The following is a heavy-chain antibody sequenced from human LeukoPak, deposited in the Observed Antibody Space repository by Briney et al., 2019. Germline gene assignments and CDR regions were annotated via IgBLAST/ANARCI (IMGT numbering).Heavy chain of an antibody. CDR2: IYHTGTT. Sequence: PSETLSLTCTVSGFSISSAYYWVWIRQPPGKGLEYIGSIYHTGTTYYSPSLRSRVTISLDTSKNQFSLNLSSVTAADTAVYYCARDECRDYYYYYMDVWGKGTTVTVSS. CDR3: ARDECRDYYYYYMDV. D-gene: IGHD2-15*01. V-gene: IGHV4-38-2*02. CDR1: GFSISSAYY. J-gene: IGHJ6*03.